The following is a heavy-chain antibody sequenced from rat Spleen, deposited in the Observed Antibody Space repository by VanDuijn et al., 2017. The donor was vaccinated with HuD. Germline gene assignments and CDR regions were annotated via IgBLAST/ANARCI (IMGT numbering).Heavy chain of an antibody. J-gene: IGHJ2*01. CDR3: ARQQVGGDY. D-gene: IGHD4-3*01. CDR2: ISTGGGST. Sequence: EVQLVESGGGLVQPGRSMKLSCAASGFTFSNYYMAWVRQAPTKGLEWVASISTGGGSTYYRDSVKGRLTISRDNAKSTLYLQMESLRSEDTATYYCARQQVGGDYWGQGVMVTVSS. CDR1: GFTFSNYY. V-gene: IGHV5-25*01.